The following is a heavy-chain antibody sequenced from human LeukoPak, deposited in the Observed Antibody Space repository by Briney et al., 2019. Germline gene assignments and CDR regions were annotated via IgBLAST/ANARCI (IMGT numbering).Heavy chain of an antibody. CDR2: INHSGST. CDR3: ARVVVVTAIRAGWFDP. Sequence: ASETLSLTCAVYGGSFSGYYWSWIRQPPGKGLEWIGEINHSGSTNDNPSLKSRVTISVDTSKNQFSLKLSSVTAADTAVYYCARVVVVTAIRAGWFDPWGQGTLVTVSS. J-gene: IGHJ5*02. D-gene: IGHD2-21*02. CDR1: GGSFSGYY. V-gene: IGHV4-34*01.